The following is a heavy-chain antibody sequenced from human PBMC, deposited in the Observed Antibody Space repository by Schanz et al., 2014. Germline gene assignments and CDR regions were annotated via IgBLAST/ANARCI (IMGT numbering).Heavy chain of an antibody. D-gene: IGHD1-26*01. CDR1: GFSFSSYA. CDR2: ISGRDGST. V-gene: IGHV3-23*01. CDR3: ARGGSGSHYRLDY. J-gene: IGHJ4*02. Sequence: EVQLLESGGGLVQPGGSLRLSCAASGFSFSSYAMGWVRQARGKGLEWVSAISGRDGSTYYADSVRGRFTISRDNSKNTLYLQMNSLRPEDTAVYYCARGGSGSHYRLDYWGQGTLVTVSS.